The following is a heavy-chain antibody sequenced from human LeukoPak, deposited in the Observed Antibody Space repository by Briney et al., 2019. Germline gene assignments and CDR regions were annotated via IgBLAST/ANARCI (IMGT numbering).Heavy chain of an antibody. CDR1: GGTFSSYA. CDR2: IIPIFGTA. D-gene: IGHD2-2*03. Sequence: GASVKVSCKASGGTFSSYAISWVRQAPGQGLEWMGGIIPIFGTANYAQKFQGRVTITADESTSTAYMELSSLRSEDTAVYYCARVNLDKEHWFDPGAREPWSPSPQ. V-gene: IGHV1-69*13. CDR3: ARVNLDKEHWFDP. J-gene: IGHJ5*02.